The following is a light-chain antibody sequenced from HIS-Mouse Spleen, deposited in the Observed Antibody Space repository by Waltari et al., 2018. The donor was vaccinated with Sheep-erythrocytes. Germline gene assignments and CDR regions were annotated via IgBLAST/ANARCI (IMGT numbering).Light chain of an antibody. J-gene: IGLJ3*02. V-gene: IGLV2-23*01. CDR1: SSDVGSYNL. Sequence: QSALTQPASVSGSPGQSITISCTGTSSDVGSYNLVSWYQQHPGKAPKLMIYEGSKRPSGGSKRFSGSKSGNTASLTISGLQAEDEADYYCCSYAGSSTPWVFGGGTKLTVL. CDR2: EGS. CDR3: CSYAGSSTPWV.